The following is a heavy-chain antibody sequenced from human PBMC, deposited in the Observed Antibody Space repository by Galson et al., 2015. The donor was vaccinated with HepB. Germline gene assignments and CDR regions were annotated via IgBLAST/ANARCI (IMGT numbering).Heavy chain of an antibody. Sequence: SLRLSCAASGFRFNNYAMSWVRRAPGQGLEWVSGMSGSGGSTYYVDSVKGRFTISRDNSKNTLWLQMTSLRVEDTAVYYCTKNPYYASNGYYSFDYWGRGTLVTVSS. D-gene: IGHD3-22*01. CDR1: GFRFNNYA. J-gene: IGHJ4*02. CDR3: TKNPYYASNGYYSFDY. V-gene: IGHV3-23*01. CDR2: MSGSGGST.